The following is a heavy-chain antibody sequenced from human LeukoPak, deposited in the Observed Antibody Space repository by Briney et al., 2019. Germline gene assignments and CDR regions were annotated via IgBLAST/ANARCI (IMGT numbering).Heavy chain of an antibody. Sequence: GASVKVSCKASGYTFTGYYMHWVRQAPGQGIEWMGWISVYNGNTNYAQKLQGRVTMTTDTSTSTAYMELRSLRSDDTAVYYCARDLGPLLHLRVFYYYMDVWGKGTTVTVSS. V-gene: IGHV1-18*04. J-gene: IGHJ6*03. CDR2: ISVYNGNT. D-gene: IGHD4-17*01. CDR3: ARDLGPLLHLRVFYYYMDV. CDR1: GYTFTGYY.